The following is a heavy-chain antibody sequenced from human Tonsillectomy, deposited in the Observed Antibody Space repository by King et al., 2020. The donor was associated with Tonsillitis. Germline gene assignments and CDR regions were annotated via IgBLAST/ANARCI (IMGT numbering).Heavy chain of an antibody. D-gene: IGHD3-16*01. Sequence: QLVQSGGGVVQPGRSLRLSCAASGFTFSSYGMHWVRQAPGKGLEWVAVISYDGSKKYNGDSVKCRFTISRDNSKYTLYLQMNSLRAEDTAVYYCAKEDVGFDYWGQGTLVTVSS. CDR3: AKEDVGFDY. J-gene: IGHJ4*02. CDR1: GFTFSSYG. CDR2: ISYDGSKK. V-gene: IGHV3-30*18.